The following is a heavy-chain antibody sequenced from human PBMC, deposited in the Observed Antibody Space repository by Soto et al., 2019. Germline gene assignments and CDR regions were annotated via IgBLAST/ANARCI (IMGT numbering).Heavy chain of an antibody. CDR1: GFTFNNAW. CDR2: IKSKTDGGTT. J-gene: IGHJ6*02. D-gene: IGHD2-15*01. V-gene: IGHV3-15*01. Sequence: EVQLVESGGGLVKPGGSLRLSCAASGFTFNNAWMSWVRQAPGKGLEWVGRIKSKTDGGTTDYAAPVKGRFTISRDDSKNTLYLQMNSLKTEDTAVYYCTTDPYCSGGSCYSGHYDGMDVWGQGTTVTVSS. CDR3: TTDPYCSGGSCYSGHYDGMDV.